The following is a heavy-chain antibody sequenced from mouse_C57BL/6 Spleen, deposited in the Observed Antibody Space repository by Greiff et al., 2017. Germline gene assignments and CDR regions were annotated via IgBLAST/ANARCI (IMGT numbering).Heavy chain of an antibody. CDR2: INPNNGGT. D-gene: IGHD1-1*01. CDR1: GYTFTDYY. V-gene: IGHV1-26*01. CDR3: ARDGTTGPHYFDY. Sequence: EVQLQQSGPELVKPGASVKISCKASGYTFTDYYMNWVKQSHGKSLEWIGDINPNNGGTSYNQKFKGKATLTVDKSSSTAYMELRSLTSEDSAVYYCARDGTTGPHYFDYWGQGTTLTVSS. J-gene: IGHJ2*01.